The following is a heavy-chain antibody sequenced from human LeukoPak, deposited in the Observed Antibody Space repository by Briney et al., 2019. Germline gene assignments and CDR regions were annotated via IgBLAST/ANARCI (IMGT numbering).Heavy chain of an antibody. Sequence: SETLSLTCTVSGASISNVDFYWTWIRQAPGKGLEWIGRIYTSGSTNYNPSLKSRVTISVDTSKNQFSLKLSSVTAADTAVYYCARAPVGNDFWSGYYPGFDYWGQGTLVTVSS. V-gene: IGHV4-61*02. CDR1: GASISNVDFY. CDR3: ARAPVGNDFWSGYYPGFDY. CDR2: IYTSGST. J-gene: IGHJ4*02. D-gene: IGHD3-3*01.